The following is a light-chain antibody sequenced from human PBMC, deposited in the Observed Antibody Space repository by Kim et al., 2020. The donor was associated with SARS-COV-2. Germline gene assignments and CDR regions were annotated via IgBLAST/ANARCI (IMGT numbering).Light chain of an antibody. Sequence: PGERATLSCRASQSVSSSYLAWEQQKTGQAPRLLIYGASSRATGIPDRFSGSGSGTDFTLTISRLEPEDFAVYFCQQYGSSPLATFGPGTKVDIK. V-gene: IGKV3-20*01. CDR3: QQYGSSPLAT. CDR1: QSVSSSY. CDR2: GAS. J-gene: IGKJ3*01.